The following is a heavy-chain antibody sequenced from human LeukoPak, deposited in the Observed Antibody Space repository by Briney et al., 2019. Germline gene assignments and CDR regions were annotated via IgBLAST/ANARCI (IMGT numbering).Heavy chain of an antibody. J-gene: IGHJ6*02. CDR1: GDSISSYY. Sequence: PSETLSLTCTVSGDSISSYYWSWIRQPPGKGLEWIGYIYYSGSTNYNPSLKSRVTISIDTSKNQFSLNLSSVTAADTAVYYCARVRITIFGVVSGKLDVWGQGTTVTVSS. V-gene: IGHV4-59*01. CDR3: ARVRITIFGVVSGKLDV. D-gene: IGHD3-3*01. CDR2: IYYSGST.